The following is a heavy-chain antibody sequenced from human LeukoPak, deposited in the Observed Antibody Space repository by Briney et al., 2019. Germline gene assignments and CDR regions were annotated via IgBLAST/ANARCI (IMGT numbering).Heavy chain of an antibody. J-gene: IGHJ4*02. Sequence: GGSLRFSCAASGLTFRSSAMHWVRQAPGKGLQWVALLSYDGSTEYHADSVKGRFTISRDTSKNTLYLQMNSLRAEDTAVYYCARALWVGGYFDYWGQGTRVTVSS. D-gene: IGHD3-10*01. CDR2: LSYDGSTE. V-gene: IGHV3-30*04. CDR3: ARALWVGGYFDY. CDR1: GLTFRSSA.